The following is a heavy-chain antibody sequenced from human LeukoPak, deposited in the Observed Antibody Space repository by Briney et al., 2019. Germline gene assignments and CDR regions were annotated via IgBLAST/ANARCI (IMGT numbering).Heavy chain of an antibody. CDR2: ISSSSSTI. CDR1: GFTFSSYS. Sequence: GGSLRLSCAASGFTFSSYSMNWVRQAPGKGLEWVSYISSSSSTIYYADSVKGRFTISRDNAKNSLYLQMNSLRAEDTAVYYCAGSLLWFGELWSGDAFDIWGQGTMVTVSS. V-gene: IGHV3-48*01. CDR3: AGSLLWFGELWSGDAFDI. D-gene: IGHD3-10*01. J-gene: IGHJ3*02.